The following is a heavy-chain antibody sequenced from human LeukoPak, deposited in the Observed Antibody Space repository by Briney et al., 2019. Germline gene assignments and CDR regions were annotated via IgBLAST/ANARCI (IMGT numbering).Heavy chain of an antibody. D-gene: IGHD3-3*01. CDR2: IYPGDSDT. CDR1: GYTFSSYW. CDR3: ARQNDFRLDY. Sequence: GESLRISCKGSGYTFSSYWIGWVRQMPGKGLEWMGIIYPGDSDTRYSQSLQGQFTISVDTSNGTAYLQWSSLKASDTAIYYCARQNDFRLDYWGQGTLVTVSS. V-gene: IGHV5-51*01. J-gene: IGHJ4*02.